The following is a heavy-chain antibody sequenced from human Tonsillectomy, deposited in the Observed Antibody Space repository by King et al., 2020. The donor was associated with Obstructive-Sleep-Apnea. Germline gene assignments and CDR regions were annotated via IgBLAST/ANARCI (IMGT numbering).Heavy chain of an antibody. Sequence: VQLVQSGGGVVQPGRSLRLSCAASGFTFSSYAMHLVRQAPGKGLEGVAIVSFEGINKHYADSVKGRFTISRDNSKHTVYLEMNSRRAEDTAVYYCARDLKDYSGSGSYWGQGTLVTVSS. CDR2: VSFEGINK. CDR3: ARDLKDYSGSGSY. D-gene: IGHD3-10*01. J-gene: IGHJ4*02. CDR1: GFTFSSYA. V-gene: IGHV3-30*04.